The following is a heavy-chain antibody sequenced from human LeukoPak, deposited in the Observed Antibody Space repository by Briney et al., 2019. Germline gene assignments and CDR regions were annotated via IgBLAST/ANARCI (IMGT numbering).Heavy chain of an antibody. CDR2: INAGNGNT. Sequence: ASVKVSFKASGYTFTSYAMHWVRQAPGQRLEWMGWINAGNGNTKYSQKFQGRVTITRDTSASTAYMEPSSLRSEDTAVYYCAQLGSYDFWSGSGVDAFDIWGQGTMVTVSS. V-gene: IGHV1-3*01. J-gene: IGHJ3*02. CDR3: AQLGSYDFWSGSGVDAFDI. D-gene: IGHD3-3*01. CDR1: GYTFTSYA.